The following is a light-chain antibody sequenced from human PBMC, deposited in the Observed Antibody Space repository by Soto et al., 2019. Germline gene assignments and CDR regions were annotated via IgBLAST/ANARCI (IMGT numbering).Light chain of an antibody. CDR3: QQANSFPIT. CDR1: QDITWW. CDR2: GAS. J-gene: IGKJ5*01. Sequence: DIQMTQSPSSVSGSVGDRVTITCRASQDITWWVAGYQQTPGKAPQLLIDGASSLQSGVPSRFSGSGSGTNFTLTISSLQPEDFATYYCQQANSFPITFGQGTRLEIK. V-gene: IGKV1-12*01.